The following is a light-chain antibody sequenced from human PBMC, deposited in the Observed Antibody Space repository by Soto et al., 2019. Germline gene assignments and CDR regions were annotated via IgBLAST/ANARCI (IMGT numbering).Light chain of an antibody. CDR1: SSDVGRYDF. V-gene: IGLV2-14*01. CDR3: SSFTSSTTLV. Sequence: QSALTQPASVSGSPGQSITISCTGTSSDVGRYDFVSWYQQHPGKAPKLMIYEVTNRSSGVSHRFSGSKSGNTASLTISGLQAEDEADYYCSSFTSSTTLVFGGGTKLTVL. J-gene: IGLJ3*02. CDR2: EVT.